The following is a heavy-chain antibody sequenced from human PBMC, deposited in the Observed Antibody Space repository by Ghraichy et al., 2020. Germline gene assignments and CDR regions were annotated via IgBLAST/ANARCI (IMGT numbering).Heavy chain of an antibody. Sequence: WVSGISWNSDNRGYADSVKGRFTISRDNAKNSLYLQMNSLRAEYTALYYCTKDMGTIAARPSFDYWGQGALVTVSS. J-gene: IGHJ4*02. CDR3: TKDMGTIAARPSFDY. V-gene: IGHV3-9*01. CDR2: ISWNSDNR. D-gene: IGHD6-6*01.